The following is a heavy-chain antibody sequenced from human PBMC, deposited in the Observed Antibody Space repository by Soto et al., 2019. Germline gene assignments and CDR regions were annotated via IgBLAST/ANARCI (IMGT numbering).Heavy chain of an antibody. CDR3: ASHYDMWSGYLSPVDY. D-gene: IGHD3-3*01. J-gene: IGHJ4*02. CDR1: GYTFSDYY. V-gene: IGHV3-11*01. Sequence: QVQLVESGGDLVKRGGSLRLSCAASGYTFSDYYMSWIRQAPGKGLEWISYIDTSSTKIYYADSVKGRLTISRDNAKISRYLEMNSLRDEDTAVYYCASHYDMWSGYLSPVDYWGQGTLVTVSS. CDR2: IDTSSTKI.